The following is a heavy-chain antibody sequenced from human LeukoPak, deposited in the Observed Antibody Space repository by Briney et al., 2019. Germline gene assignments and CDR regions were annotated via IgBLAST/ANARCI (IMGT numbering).Heavy chain of an antibody. D-gene: IGHD2-15*01. V-gene: IGHV1-2*02. Sequence: ASVKVSCKASGYTFTGYYMHWVRQAPGQGLEWMGWINPNSGGTNYAQKFQGRVTMTRDTSISTAYMELSRLRSDDTAVYYCARDRTYCSGGSCSPDAFDIWGQGTMATVSS. CDR2: INPNSGGT. J-gene: IGHJ3*02. CDR1: GYTFTGYY. CDR3: ARDRTYCSGGSCSPDAFDI.